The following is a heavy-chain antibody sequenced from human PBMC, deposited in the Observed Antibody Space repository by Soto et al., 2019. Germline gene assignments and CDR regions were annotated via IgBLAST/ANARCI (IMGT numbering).Heavy chain of an antibody. CDR3: VHSSTMVRGAKWGAIDI. Sequence: QITLKESGPTLVRPTQTLTLTCTFSGFSLSTSGVGVGWIRQPPGKALEWLALLYWNDDKRYRPSLKSRLTITKDTSRNQVVLTMTTMDPVDTATYYCVHSSTMVRGAKWGAIDIWGQGTMVTVSS. CDR2: LYWNDDK. J-gene: IGHJ3*02. D-gene: IGHD3-10*01. V-gene: IGHV2-5*01. CDR1: GFSLSTSGVG.